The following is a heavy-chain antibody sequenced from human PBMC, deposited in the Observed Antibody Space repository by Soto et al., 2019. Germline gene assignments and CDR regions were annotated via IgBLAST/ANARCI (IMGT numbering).Heavy chain of an antibody. Sequence: ASVKVSCKASGYTFTGYYMHWVRQAPGQGLEWMGWINPNSGGTNYAQKFQGWVTMTRDTSISTAYMELSRLRSDDTAVYYCARGSDSSGWYNFDYWGQGTLVTVSS. CDR3: ARGSDSSGWYNFDY. CDR1: GYTFTGYY. J-gene: IGHJ4*02. CDR2: INPNSGGT. V-gene: IGHV1-2*04. D-gene: IGHD6-19*01.